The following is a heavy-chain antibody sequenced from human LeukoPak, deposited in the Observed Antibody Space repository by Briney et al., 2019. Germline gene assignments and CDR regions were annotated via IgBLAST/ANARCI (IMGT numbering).Heavy chain of an antibody. Sequence: KTSETLSLTCTVSGGSISSYYWSWIRQPPGKGLEWIGYIYYSGSTNYNPSLKSRVTISVDTSKNQFSLKLSSVTAADTAVYYCARARYYYGSGISYYFDYWGQGTLVTVSS. CDR1: GGSISSYY. CDR2: IYYSGST. CDR3: ARARYYYGSGISYYFDY. D-gene: IGHD3-10*01. V-gene: IGHV4-59*01. J-gene: IGHJ4*02.